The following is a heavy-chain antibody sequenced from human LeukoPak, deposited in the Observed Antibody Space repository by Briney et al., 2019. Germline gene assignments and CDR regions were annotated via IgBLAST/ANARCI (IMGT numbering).Heavy chain of an antibody. CDR1: GGSFSGYY. D-gene: IGHD1-14*01. V-gene: IGHV4-34*01. CDR2: INHSGST. CDR3: ARGFNHYMDV. J-gene: IGHJ6*03. Sequence: PSETLSHTCAVYGGSFSGYYWSWIRQPPGKGLEWIGEINHSGSTNYNPSLKSRVTISVDTSKNQFSLKLSSVTAADTAVYYCARGFNHYMDVWGKGTTVTVSS.